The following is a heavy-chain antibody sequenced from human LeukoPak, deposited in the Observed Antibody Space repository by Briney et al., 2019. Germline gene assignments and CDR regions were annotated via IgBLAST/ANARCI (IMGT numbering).Heavy chain of an antibody. J-gene: IGHJ3*02. CDR1: RGSISSAGYY. D-gene: IGHD2-15*01. V-gene: IGHV4-61*02. CDR2: VYTSGRT. CDR3: ARDHPGYCSGGSCYAFDI. Sequence: SETLSLTCTVSRGSISSAGYYWSWIRQPAGKGLEWIGRVYTSGRTNYIPSLKSRVTISLDTSNKQFSLKLSSVTAADTAVYYCARDHPGYCSGGSCYAFDIWGQGTMVTVSS.